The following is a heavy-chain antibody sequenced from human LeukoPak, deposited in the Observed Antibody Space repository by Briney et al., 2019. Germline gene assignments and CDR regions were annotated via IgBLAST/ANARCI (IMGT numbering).Heavy chain of an antibody. Sequence: GGSLRLSCAASGFTFRSYWMSWVRQAPGKGLEWVANIKQDGSERYYVDSVKGRFTISRDNAKNSLYLQMNSLRAEDTAVYYCARGSPNYGDYSSWGQGTLVTVSS. CDR1: GFTFRSYW. J-gene: IGHJ5*02. CDR2: IKQDGSER. CDR3: ARGSPNYGDYSS. V-gene: IGHV3-7*01. D-gene: IGHD4-17*01.